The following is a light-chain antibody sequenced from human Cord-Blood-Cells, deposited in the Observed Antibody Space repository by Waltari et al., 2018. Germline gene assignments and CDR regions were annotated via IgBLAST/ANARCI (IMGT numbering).Light chain of an antibody. J-gene: IGLJ1*01. Sequence: QSALTQPPSASGSPGQSVTIPCPGTSSDAGGYNSVSWYQQHPGKAPKLMIYEVSKRPSGVPDRFSGSKSGNTASLTVSGLQAEDEADYYCSSYAGSNNYVFGTGTKVTVL. CDR2: EVS. CDR1: SSDAGGYNS. V-gene: IGLV2-8*01. CDR3: SSYAGSNNYV.